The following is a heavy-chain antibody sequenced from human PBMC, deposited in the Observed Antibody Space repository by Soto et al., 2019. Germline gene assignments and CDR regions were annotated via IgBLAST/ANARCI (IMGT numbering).Heavy chain of an antibody. CDR2: ISGSGGST. Sequence: EVQLLESGGGLVQPGGSLRLSCAASGFTFSSYAMSWVRQAPGKGLEWVSAISGSGGSTYYADSVKGRFTISRDNSKNTLYLQMNSLRAEDTAVYYCAKTPPGGGTFGGVIVHTYYYYGMDVWGQGTTVTVSS. D-gene: IGHD3-16*02. V-gene: IGHV3-23*01. J-gene: IGHJ6*02. CDR1: GFTFSSYA. CDR3: AKTPPGGGTFGGVIVHTYYYYGMDV.